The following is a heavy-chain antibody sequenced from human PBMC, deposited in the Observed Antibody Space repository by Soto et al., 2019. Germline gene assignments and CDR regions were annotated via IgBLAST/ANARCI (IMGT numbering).Heavy chain of an antibody. CDR1: GFSLITSAMC. Sequence: SGPTLVNPTQTLTLTCTFSGFSLITSAMCVSWIRQPPGKALEWLALIHWDDSKYYSTSLKTRLTISKDTSKNQVVLTMTNMDPVDTATYYCARVRLFTGTHYYYGMDVWGQGTTVTVSS. D-gene: IGHD1-7*01. CDR2: IHWDDSK. J-gene: IGHJ6*02. CDR3: ARVRLFTGTHYYYGMDV. V-gene: IGHV2-70*01.